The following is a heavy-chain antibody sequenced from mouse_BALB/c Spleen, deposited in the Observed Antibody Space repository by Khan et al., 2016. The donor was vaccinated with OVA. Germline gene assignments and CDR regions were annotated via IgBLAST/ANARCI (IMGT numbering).Heavy chain of an antibody. J-gene: IGHJ3*01. CDR2: IYPGSGST. V-gene: IGHV1-55*01. CDR1: GYNFTSYW. CDR3: ARRDYYGSSVAY. D-gene: IGHD1-1*01. Sequence: QVQLQQPGAELVKPGTSVKLSCKASGYNFTSYWINWVKLRPGQGLEWIGHIYPGSGSTNYNEKFKSKATLSVDTSSSTVYMQLSSRASEDSALYYCARRDYYGSSVAYWGQGTLVTVSA.